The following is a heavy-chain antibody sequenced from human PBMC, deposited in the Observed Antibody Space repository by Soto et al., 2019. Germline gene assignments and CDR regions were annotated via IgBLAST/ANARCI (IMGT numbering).Heavy chain of an antibody. D-gene: IGHD2-2*01. V-gene: IGHV3-23*01. CDR3: AKDRALENQTPYGMDV. CDR2: ISGRGDHK. Sequence: EVQLLESGGGLVQPGGSLRLSCEASGLTFNSHGMSWVRQAPGKGLEWVSTISGRGDHKYYADSVKGRFTISRDNSKNRLYLQMDGLRVEDTAVYYCAKDRALENQTPYGMDVWGQGTTVTV. CDR1: GLTFNSHG. J-gene: IGHJ6*02.